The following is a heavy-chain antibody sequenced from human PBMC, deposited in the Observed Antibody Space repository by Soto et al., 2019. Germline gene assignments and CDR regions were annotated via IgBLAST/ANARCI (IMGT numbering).Heavy chain of an antibody. V-gene: IGHV1-18*01. CDR3: ARALGYSGYAGMDV. J-gene: IGHJ6*02. D-gene: IGHD5-12*01. CDR1: GYTFTIYG. Sequence: QVQLVQSGGEVKKPGASVKVACKASGYTFTIYGINWVRQAPGQGLEWMGWISPDNGNTNYAQKLQGRVTMTTDTSTSTAYMEMRSLRSAHTAVYYWARALGYSGYAGMDVWGQGTTVTVSS. CDR2: ISPDNGNT.